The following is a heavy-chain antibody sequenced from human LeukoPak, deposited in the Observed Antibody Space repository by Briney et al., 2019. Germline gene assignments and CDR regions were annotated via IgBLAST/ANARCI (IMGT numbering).Heavy chain of an antibody. J-gene: IGHJ4*02. D-gene: IGHD3-22*01. CDR3: ARERLAFDYYDSSGYYFFDY. CDR2: IYYSGST. CDR1: GGSISSGSYY. Sequence: PSETLSLTCTVSGGSISSGSYYWSWIRQPPGKGLEWIGYIYYSGSTNYKPSLKSRVTISVDTSKNQFSLKLNSVTAADTAVYYCARERLAFDYYDSSGYYFFDYWGQGTLVTVSS. V-gene: IGHV4-61*01.